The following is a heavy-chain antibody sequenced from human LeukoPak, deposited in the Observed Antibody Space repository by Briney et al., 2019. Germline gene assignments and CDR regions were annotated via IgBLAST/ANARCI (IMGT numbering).Heavy chain of an antibody. CDR3: ARDHLYYCISGPRFDY. Sequence: GGSLRLSCVASGFTFSDYYMAWVRQAPGRGLEWVADIKADGSDKYYVDSVKGRFTILRDDTKNSLYLQMNSLRAEDTAVYYCARDHLYYCISGPRFDYWGQGTRVTVSS. V-gene: IGHV3-7*01. CDR1: GFTFSDYY. CDR2: IKADGSDK. J-gene: IGHJ4*02. D-gene: IGHD2-15*01.